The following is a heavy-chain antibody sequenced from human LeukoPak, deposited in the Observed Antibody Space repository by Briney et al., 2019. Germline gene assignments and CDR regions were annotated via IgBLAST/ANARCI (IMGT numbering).Heavy chain of an antibody. CDR2: ISSFSSYI. V-gene: IGHV3-21*01. Sequence: GGSLRLSCAASGFTFSSYSMNWVRQAPGKGLEWVSSISSFSSYIYYADSVKGRSTISRDNAKNSLYLQMNSLRAEDTAVYYCARDGPLSITGTTGFLDYWGQGTLVTVSS. CDR1: GFTFSSYS. J-gene: IGHJ4*02. D-gene: IGHD1-7*01. CDR3: ARDGPLSITGTTGFLDY.